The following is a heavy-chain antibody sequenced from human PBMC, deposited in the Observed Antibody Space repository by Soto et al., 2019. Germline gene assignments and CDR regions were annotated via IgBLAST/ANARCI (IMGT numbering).Heavy chain of an antibody. Sequence: GSVKVSCKASGYTFTSYDINWVLQATGQGLEWMGWMNPNSGNTGYAQKFQGRVTMTRNTSISTAYMELSSLRSEDTAVYYCARGRVRTRGWFDPWGQGTLVTVSS. J-gene: IGHJ5*02. CDR1: GYTFTSYD. CDR3: ARGRVRTRGWFDP. D-gene: IGHD3-10*01. V-gene: IGHV1-8*01. CDR2: MNPNSGNT.